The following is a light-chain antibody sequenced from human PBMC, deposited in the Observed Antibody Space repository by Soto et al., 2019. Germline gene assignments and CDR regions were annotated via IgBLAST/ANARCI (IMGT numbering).Light chain of an antibody. V-gene: IGLV2-23*02. J-gene: IGLJ3*02. CDR1: SRDVGSYNL. CDR3: CSYAGSSTLV. CDR2: EVI. Sequence: QSALTQPASVSGSLGQSITISCTGTSRDVGSYNLVSWYQQHPGKAPKLMIYEVIKRPSGVSNRFSGSKSVNTASLTISGLQAEDESDYYCCSYAGSSTLVFGGGTNLTVL.